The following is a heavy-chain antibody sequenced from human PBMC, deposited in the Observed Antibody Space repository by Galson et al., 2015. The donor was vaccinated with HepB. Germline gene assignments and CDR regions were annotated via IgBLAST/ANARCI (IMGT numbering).Heavy chain of an antibody. J-gene: IGHJ3*02. CDR1: GGSISSSSYY. CDR3: ARPYHLQGIAAATNAFDI. Sequence: ETLSLTCTVSGGSISSSSYYWGWIRQPPGKGLEWIGSIYYSGSTYYNPSLKSRVTISVDTSKNQFSLKLSSVTAADTAVYYCARPYHLQGIAAATNAFDIWGQGTMVTVSS. D-gene: IGHD6-13*01. V-gene: IGHV4-39*01. CDR2: IYYSGST.